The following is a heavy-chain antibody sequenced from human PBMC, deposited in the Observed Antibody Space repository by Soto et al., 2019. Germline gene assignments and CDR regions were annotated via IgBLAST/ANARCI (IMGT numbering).Heavy chain of an antibody. CDR2: INPSGGST. V-gene: IGHV1-46*01. CDR3: ARDQGSSGLPLRWFDR. CDR1: GYTFTSYY. D-gene: IGHD6-19*01. Sequence: ASVKVSCKASGYTFTSYYMHWVRQAPGQGLEWMGIINPSGGSTSYAQKFQGRVTMTRDTSTSTVYMELSSLRSEDTAVYYCARDQGSSGLPLRWFDRWGQRTLVTVSS. J-gene: IGHJ5*02.